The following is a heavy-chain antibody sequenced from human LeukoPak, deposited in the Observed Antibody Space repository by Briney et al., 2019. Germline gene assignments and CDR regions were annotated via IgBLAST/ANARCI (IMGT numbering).Heavy chain of an antibody. J-gene: IGHJ4*02. CDR1: GGSISSGGYS. Sequence: HPSETLSLTCAVSGGSISSGGYSWSWIRQPPGKGLEWIGYFYHSGSTYYNPSLKSRVTISVDRSKNQFSLKLSSVTAADTAVYYCARTYMVRGVIIEAFDYWGQGTLVTVSS. CDR2: FYHSGST. CDR3: ARTYMVRGVIIEAFDY. D-gene: IGHD3-10*01. V-gene: IGHV4-30-2*01.